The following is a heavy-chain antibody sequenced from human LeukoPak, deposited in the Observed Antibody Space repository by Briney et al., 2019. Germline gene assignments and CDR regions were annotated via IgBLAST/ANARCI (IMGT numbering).Heavy chain of an antibody. D-gene: IGHD6-19*01. Sequence: GGSLRLSCAASGFTFISYSMNWVRQAPGKGLEWVSSISSSSSYIYYADSVKGRFTISRDNAENSLYLQMNSLRAEDTAVYHCARVSVYSSGKAFDYWGQGTLVTVSS. CDR1: GFTFISYS. CDR2: ISSSSSYI. J-gene: IGHJ4*02. V-gene: IGHV3-21*01. CDR3: ARVSVYSSGKAFDY.